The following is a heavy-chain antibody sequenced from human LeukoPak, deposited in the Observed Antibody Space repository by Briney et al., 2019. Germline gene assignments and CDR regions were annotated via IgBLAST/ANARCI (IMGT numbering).Heavy chain of an antibody. CDR3: ARDIVVVTAILDY. CDR2: IKGDGSEK. V-gene: IGHV3-7*01. J-gene: IGHJ4*02. CDR1: GFTFSSYW. Sequence: GGSLRLSCAASGFTFSSYWMTWVRQAPGKGLEWVGNIKGDGSEKYYVDSVKGRFTISRDNAKNSLYLQMNSLRAEDTAVYYCARDIVVVTAILDYWGQGTLVTVSS. D-gene: IGHD2-21*02.